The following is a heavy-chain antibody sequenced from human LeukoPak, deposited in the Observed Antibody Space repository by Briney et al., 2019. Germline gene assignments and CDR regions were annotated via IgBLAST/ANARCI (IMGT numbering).Heavy chain of an antibody. CDR2: IHADSGRT. Sequence: GGSLRLSCATSGFTFSSYAMSWVRQAPGKGLEWVAGIHADSGRTYHADSVKGRFTIFRDNSKNTLYLQMNSLRAEDTAVYYCAKDEDDSSGYYLDYWGQGTLVTVSS. CDR1: GFTFSSYA. D-gene: IGHD3-22*01. V-gene: IGHV3-23*01. J-gene: IGHJ4*02. CDR3: AKDEDDSSGYYLDY.